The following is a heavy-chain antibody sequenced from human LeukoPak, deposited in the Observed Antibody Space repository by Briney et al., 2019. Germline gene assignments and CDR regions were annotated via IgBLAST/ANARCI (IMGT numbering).Heavy chain of an antibody. J-gene: IGHJ4*02. D-gene: IGHD3-3*01. CDR2: IYSGGST. V-gene: IGHV3-66*02. Sequence: EGSLRLSCAASGFTVSSNYMSWVRQAPGKGLEWVSVIYSGGSTYYADSVKGRFTISRDNSKNTLYLQMNSLRAEDTAVYYCARAVRFYFDYWGQGTLVTVSS. CDR3: ARAVRFYFDY. CDR1: GFTVSSNY.